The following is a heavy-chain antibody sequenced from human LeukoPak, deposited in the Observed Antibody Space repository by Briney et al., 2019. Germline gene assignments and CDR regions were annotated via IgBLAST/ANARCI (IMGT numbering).Heavy chain of an antibody. J-gene: IGHJ5*02. D-gene: IGHD2-21*02. V-gene: IGHV4-34*01. CDR1: GGSFSGYY. Sequence: PSETLSLTCAVYGGSFSGYYWSWIRQPPGKGLEWIGEINHSGSTNYNPSLKSRVTISVDTSKNQFSLKLSSVTAADTAVYYCARGPGPLSDSFGWFDPWGQGTLVTVSS. CDR3: ARGPGPLSDSFGWFDP. CDR2: INHSGST.